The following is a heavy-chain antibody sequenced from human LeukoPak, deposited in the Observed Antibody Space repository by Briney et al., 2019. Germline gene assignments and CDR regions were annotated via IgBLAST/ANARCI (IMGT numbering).Heavy chain of an antibody. CDR3: AELGITMIGGA. V-gene: IGHV3-48*03. Sequence: GGSLRLSCAASGFTCSSYEMNWVRQAPGKGLEWVSYISSSGSTIYYEDSVKGRFTISRDNAKNSLYLQMNSLRAEDTAVYYCAELGITMIGGAWGKGATVTISS. J-gene: IGHJ6*03. D-gene: IGHD3-10*02. CDR2: ISSSGSTI. CDR1: GFTCSSYE.